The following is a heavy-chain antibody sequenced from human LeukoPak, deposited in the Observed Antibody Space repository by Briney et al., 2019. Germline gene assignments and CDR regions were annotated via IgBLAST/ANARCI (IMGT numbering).Heavy chain of an antibody. Sequence: GASVKVSCKASGYTFTSFDFNWVRQATGQGLEWMGWMKSNNGHTGYAQKFQGRVTMTRDTSISTAYTELSSLTFEDTAVYYCARGPPNWGMVGYWGQGTLVTVSS. V-gene: IGHV1-8*01. CDR3: ARGPPNWGMVGY. CDR1: GYTFTSFD. D-gene: IGHD7-27*01. CDR2: MKSNNGHT. J-gene: IGHJ4*02.